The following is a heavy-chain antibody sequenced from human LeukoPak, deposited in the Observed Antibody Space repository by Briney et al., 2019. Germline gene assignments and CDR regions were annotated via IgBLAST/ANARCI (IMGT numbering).Heavy chain of an antibody. Sequence: PSETLSLTCTVSGGSISTFFWTWIRQSAGKGLEWIGRIYTGTTYYNPSLESRATISVDTSNNRFSLKLTSLTAADTAVYYCARGREMTSFTGYYSFDYWGRGSLVTVSS. CDR3: ARGREMTSFTGYYSFDY. CDR2: IYTGTT. D-gene: IGHD3-9*01. CDR1: GGSISTFF. V-gene: IGHV4-4*07. J-gene: IGHJ4*02.